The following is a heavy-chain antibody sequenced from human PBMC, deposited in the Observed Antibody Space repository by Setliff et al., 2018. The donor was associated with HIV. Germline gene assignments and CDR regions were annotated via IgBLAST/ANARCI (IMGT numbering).Heavy chain of an antibody. D-gene: IGHD1-1*01. Sequence: GASVKVSCKASGGTFSSYAISWVRQAPGQGLEWVGGIIPIFGTANYAQKFQGRVTITTDESTSTAYMELSSLRSEDTAVYYCARFWEPQGHDAFDIWGQGTMVTVS. V-gene: IGHV1-69*05. CDR1: GGTFSSYA. J-gene: IGHJ3*02. CDR2: IIPIFGTA. CDR3: ARFWEPQGHDAFDI.